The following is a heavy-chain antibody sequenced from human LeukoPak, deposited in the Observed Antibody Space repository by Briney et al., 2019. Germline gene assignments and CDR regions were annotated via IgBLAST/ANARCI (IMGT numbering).Heavy chain of an antibody. V-gene: IGHV4-59*01. CDR3: ARTTEGGYTYDYFYYYYMDV. Sequence: PSETLSLTCTVSGGSISSYYWSWIRQPPGKGLEWIGYIYYSGSTNYNPSLKSRVTISVDTSKNQFSLKLSSVTAADTAVYYCARTTEGGYTYDYFYYYYMDVWGKGTTVTISS. CDR2: IYYSGST. CDR1: GGSISSYY. J-gene: IGHJ6*03. D-gene: IGHD5-18*01.